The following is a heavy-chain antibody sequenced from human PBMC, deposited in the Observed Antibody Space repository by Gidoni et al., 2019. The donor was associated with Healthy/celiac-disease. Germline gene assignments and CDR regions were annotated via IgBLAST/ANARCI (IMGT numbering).Heavy chain of an antibody. CDR3: ARGWNYFVYGMDV. V-gene: IGHV5-51*01. J-gene: IGHJ6*02. Sequence: EVQLVQSGAEVKKPGEPLKIPCKGSGDSFTSYWLGWVRQMPGKGLEWMGIIYPGDSYTRYSPSFQGQVTISADKSISTAYLQWSSLKASDTAMYYCARGWNYFVYGMDVWGQGTTVTVSS. CDR2: IYPGDSYT. CDR1: GDSFTSYW. D-gene: IGHD6-19*01.